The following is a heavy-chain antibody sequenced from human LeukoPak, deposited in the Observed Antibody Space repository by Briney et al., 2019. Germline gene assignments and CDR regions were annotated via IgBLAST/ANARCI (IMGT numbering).Heavy chain of an antibody. CDR2: INPNSGGT. V-gene: IGHV1-2*06. J-gene: IGHJ4*02. D-gene: IGHD3-22*01. CDR3: ARDYYDSSGYFDY. CDR1: GYTFTGYY. Sequence: ASVKVSCKASGYTFTGYYMHWVRQAPGQGLEWMGRINPNSGGTNYAQKFQGRVTTTRDTSISTAYMGLSRLRSDDTAVYYCARDYYDSSGYFDYWGQGTLVTVSS.